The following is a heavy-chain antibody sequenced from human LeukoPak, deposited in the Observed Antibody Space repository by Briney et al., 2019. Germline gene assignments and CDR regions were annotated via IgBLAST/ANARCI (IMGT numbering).Heavy chain of an antibody. CDR3: ARVAYDSSGYGYYFDY. D-gene: IGHD3-22*01. Sequence: ASVMVSCKASGYTFTSYGISWVRQAPGQGLEWMGWISAYNGNTNYAQKLQGRVTMTTDTSTSTAYMELRSLRSDDTAVYYCARVAYDSSGYGYYFDYWGQGTLVTVSS. CDR2: ISAYNGNT. CDR1: GYTFTSYG. V-gene: IGHV1-18*01. J-gene: IGHJ4*02.